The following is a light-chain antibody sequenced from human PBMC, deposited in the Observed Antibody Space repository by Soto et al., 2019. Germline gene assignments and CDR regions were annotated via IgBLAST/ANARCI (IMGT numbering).Light chain of an antibody. CDR3: QQADSLPRT. J-gene: IGKJ4*01. CDR1: QDINSR. CDR2: FAF. V-gene: IGKV1-12*01. Sequence: DIQITQSPSSLSASVGDRVTITCRASQDINSRLAWYQQKPGKAPKLLIYFAFNLESGVPSRFIGSGSGTDFTLTITSLQPEDFATYYCQQADSLPRTFGGGTKVDIK.